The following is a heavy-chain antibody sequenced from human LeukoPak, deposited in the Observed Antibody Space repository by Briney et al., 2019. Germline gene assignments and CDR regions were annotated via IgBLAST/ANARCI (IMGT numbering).Heavy chain of an antibody. CDR3: AYLAAADPVAYFDY. Sequence: SETLSLTCTVSGGSISSSSYYWGWIRQPPGKGLEWIGSIYYSGSTYYNPSLKSRVTISVDTSKNQFSLKLSSVTAADTAVYYCAYLAAADPVAYFDYWGQGTLVTVSS. D-gene: IGHD6-13*01. V-gene: IGHV4-39*01. CDR1: GGSISSSSYY. CDR2: IYYSGST. J-gene: IGHJ4*02.